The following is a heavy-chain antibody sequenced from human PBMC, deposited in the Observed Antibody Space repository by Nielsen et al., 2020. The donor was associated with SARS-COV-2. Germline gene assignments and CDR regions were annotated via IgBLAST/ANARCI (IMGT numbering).Heavy chain of an antibody. CDR1: GGSISSSSYY. CDR3: ARDSSPLSI. D-gene: IGHD3-10*01. V-gene: IGHV4-39*02. Sequence: SETLSLTCTVSGGSISSSSYYWGWIRQPPGKGLEWIGSIYYSGSTYYNPSLKSRVSISVDTSKNQFSLKMSSVTAADTAVYYCARDSSPLSIWGQGTLVTVSS. J-gene: IGHJ4*02. CDR2: IYYSGST.